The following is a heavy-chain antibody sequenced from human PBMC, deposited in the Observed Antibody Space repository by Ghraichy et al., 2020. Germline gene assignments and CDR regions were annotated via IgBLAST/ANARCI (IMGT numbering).Heavy chain of an antibody. V-gene: IGHV4-39*01. Sequence: SETLSLTCTVSGGSISSSSYYWGWIRQPPGKGLEWIESIYYSGSTYYNPSLKSRVTISVDTSKNQFSLNLSSVTAADTAVYYCARSFPHTAMVIAHWGQGTLVTVSS. D-gene: IGHD5-18*01. CDR2: IYYSGST. J-gene: IGHJ4*02. CDR1: GGSISSSSYY. CDR3: ARSFPHTAMVIAH.